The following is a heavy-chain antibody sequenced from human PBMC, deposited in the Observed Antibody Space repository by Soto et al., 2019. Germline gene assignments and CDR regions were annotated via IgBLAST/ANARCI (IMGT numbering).Heavy chain of an antibody. Sequence: ASVKVSCKASGYTFTGYYMHWVRQAPGQGLEWMGWINPNSGGTNYAQKFQGWVTMTRDTSISTAYMRLSRVRSDDTAVYYCARGQVVVVATDLAGYGMDVWGQGTTVTVSS. CDR1: GYTFTGYY. CDR2: INPNSGGT. D-gene: IGHD2-15*01. V-gene: IGHV1-2*04. J-gene: IGHJ6*02. CDR3: ARGQVVVVATDLAGYGMDV.